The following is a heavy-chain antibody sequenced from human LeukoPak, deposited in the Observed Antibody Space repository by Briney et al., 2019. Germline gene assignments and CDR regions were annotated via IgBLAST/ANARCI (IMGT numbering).Heavy chain of an antibody. J-gene: IGHJ4*02. CDR2: ISYGGSNK. D-gene: IGHD5-18*01. CDR1: GFSVSNYA. CDR3: AMDSYGLDY. V-gene: IGHV3-30-3*01. Sequence: PGRSLRLYCAAYGFSVSNYAMHWVGQAPGQGLEGVADISYGGSNKYYADSVKGRFTISRDNSKNTLYLQMNSLRGEDTAVYYCAMDSYGLDYWGQGTLVTVSS.